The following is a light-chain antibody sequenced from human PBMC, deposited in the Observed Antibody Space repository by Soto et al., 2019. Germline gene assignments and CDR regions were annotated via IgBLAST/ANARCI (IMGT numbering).Light chain of an antibody. V-gene: IGKV1-5*01. Sequence: DIQMTQTPPTLSASVGDRVTITCRASQSLSTWLAWYQQKPGKAPKLLIFGGSALEDGVPSRFNGSGSATEFTLTISNLQPEDSATYYCQRYAEYCTFGQGTKVEIK. CDR1: QSLSTW. J-gene: IGKJ1*01. CDR2: GGS. CDR3: QRYAEYCT.